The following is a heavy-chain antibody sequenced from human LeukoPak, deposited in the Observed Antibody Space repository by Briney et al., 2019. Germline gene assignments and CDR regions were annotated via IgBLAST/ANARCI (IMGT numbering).Heavy chain of an antibody. J-gene: IGHJ4*02. V-gene: IGHV3-74*01. D-gene: IGHD3-10*01. Sequence: TGGSLRLSCAASGFTFSSYWMHWVRQAPGKGLVWVSRINSDGSSTSYADSVKGRFTISRDNAKNPLYLQMNSLRAEDTAVYYCARGNYYGLVDYWGQGTLVTVSS. CDR2: INSDGSST. CDR3: ARGNYYGLVDY. CDR1: GFTFSSYW.